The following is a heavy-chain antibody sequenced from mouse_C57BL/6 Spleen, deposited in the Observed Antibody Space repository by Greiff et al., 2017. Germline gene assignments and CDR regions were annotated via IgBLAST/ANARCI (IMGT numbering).Heavy chain of an antibody. J-gene: IGHJ2*01. Sequence: QVQLQQSGAELVRPGASVTLSCKASGYTFTDYEMHWVKQTPVHGLEWIGAIDPDTGGTAYNQKFKGKAILTADKSSSTAYMELRSLTSEDSAVYCCPPNCDGYWGQGTTLTVSS. V-gene: IGHV1-15*01. D-gene: IGHD4-1*01. CDR1: GYTFTDYE. CDR2: IDPDTGGT. CDR3: PPNCDGY.